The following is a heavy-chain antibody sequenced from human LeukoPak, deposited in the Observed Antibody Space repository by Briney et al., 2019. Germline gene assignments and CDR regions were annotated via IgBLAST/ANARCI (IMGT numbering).Heavy chain of an antibody. D-gene: IGHD3-3*01. CDR2: ISSSGSTI. J-gene: IGHJ6*03. V-gene: IGHV3-11*04. CDR3: ARVKRGITIVYYYMDV. Sequence: PGGSLRLSCAASGFNFSDYYMSWIRQTPGKGLEWVSYISSSGSTIYYADSVKGRFTISRDNAKNSLYLQMNSLRAEDTAVYYCARVKRGITIVYYYMDVWGKGTTVTVSS. CDR1: GFNFSDYY.